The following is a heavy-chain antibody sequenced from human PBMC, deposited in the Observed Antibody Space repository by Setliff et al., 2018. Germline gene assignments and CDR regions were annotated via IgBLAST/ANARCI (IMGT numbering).Heavy chain of an antibody. Sequence: SETLSLTCSVSGGSIISSTYNWGWIRQPPGKGLEWIGSIYYSGTTYYNPSLESRITMSVDTSNNRFSLKLTSVTAADTAVYYCASLPYYDSSGYSLSYYWGQGTLVTVSS. J-gene: IGHJ4*02. CDR2: IYYSGTT. V-gene: IGHV4-39*01. CDR3: ASLPYYDSSGYSLSYY. CDR1: GGSIISSTYN. D-gene: IGHD3-22*01.